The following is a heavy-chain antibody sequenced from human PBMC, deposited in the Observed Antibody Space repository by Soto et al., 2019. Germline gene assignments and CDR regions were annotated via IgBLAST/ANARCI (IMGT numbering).Heavy chain of an antibody. D-gene: IGHD2-15*01. CDR1: GGTFSSYA. J-gene: IGHJ5*02. V-gene: IGHV1-69*12. Sequence: QVQLVQSGAEVQKPGSSVKVSCKASGGTFSSYAISWVRQAPGQGPEWMRGIIPIFGTANYAQKFQRRVTITADEATSTAYMELSSVRSEDTAVYSCARDNSLVYCSGGSCRNWFDPWGQGTLVTVSS. CDR3: ARDNSLVYCSGGSCRNWFDP. CDR2: IIPIFGTA.